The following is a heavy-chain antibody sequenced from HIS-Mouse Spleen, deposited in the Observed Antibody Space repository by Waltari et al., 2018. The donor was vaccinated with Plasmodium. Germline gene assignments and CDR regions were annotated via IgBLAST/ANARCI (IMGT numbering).Heavy chain of an antibody. CDR2: IYSGGST. CDR1: GFTVSSNS. Sequence: EVQLVGTGGGLIQPGGSLRLSCAASGFTVSSNSMSWVRQAPGKGLEWVSVIYSGGSTYYADSVKGRFTISRDNSKNTLYLQMNSLRAEDTAVYYCARAAIAWGSPYYFDYWGQGTLVTVSS. CDR3: ARAAIAWGSPYYFDY. D-gene: IGHD7-27*01. J-gene: IGHJ4*02. V-gene: IGHV3-53*02.